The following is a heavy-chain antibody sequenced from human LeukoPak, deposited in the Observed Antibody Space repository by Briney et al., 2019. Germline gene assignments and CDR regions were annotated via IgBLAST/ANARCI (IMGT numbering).Heavy chain of an antibody. CDR1: GGSISSYY. V-gene: IGHV4-59*08. CDR3: ARQGTVTTYYYYYYGMDV. D-gene: IGHD4-17*01. CDR2: IYYSGST. Sequence: SETLSLTCTVSGGSISSYYWSWIRQPPGKGLEWIGYIYYSGSTNYNPSLKSRVTISVDTSKNQFSLKLSSVTAADTAVYYCARQGTVTTYYYYYYGMDVWGQGTTVTVSS. J-gene: IGHJ6*02.